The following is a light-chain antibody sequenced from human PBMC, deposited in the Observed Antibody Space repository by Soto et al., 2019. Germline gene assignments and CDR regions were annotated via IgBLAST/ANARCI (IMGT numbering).Light chain of an antibody. CDR1: QSVSSN. Sequence: EIGMTQSPATLSVSPGERATLSCRASQSVSSNFAWYQQKPGQAPRLLIYDASTRATGIPARFSGSGSGTDFTLTISSLEPEDFAVYYCHQRKSWPRTFGQGTNVDIK. CDR3: HQRKSWPRT. J-gene: IGKJ1*01. CDR2: DAS. V-gene: IGKV3-15*01.